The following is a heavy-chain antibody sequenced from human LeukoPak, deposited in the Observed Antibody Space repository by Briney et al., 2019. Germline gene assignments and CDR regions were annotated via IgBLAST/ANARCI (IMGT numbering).Heavy chain of an antibody. CDR3: AKGGRYVREFIDY. Sequence: GGSLRLPCAASGFTFSSYAMSWVRQAPGKGLEWVSAISGSGGSTYYADSVKGRFTISRDNAKKSLYLQMNSPRAEDTALYYCAKGGRYVREFIDYWGQGTLVTVSS. CDR2: ISGSGGST. CDR1: GFTFSSYA. D-gene: IGHD3-16*01. J-gene: IGHJ4*02. V-gene: IGHV3-23*01.